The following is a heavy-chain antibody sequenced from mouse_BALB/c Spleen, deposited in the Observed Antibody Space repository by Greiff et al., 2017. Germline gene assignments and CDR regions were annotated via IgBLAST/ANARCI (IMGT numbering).Heavy chain of an antibody. Sequence: QVQLQQPGAELVKPGASVKLSCKASGYTFTSYWMHWVKQRPGQGLEWIGEINPSNGRTNYNEKFKSKATLTVDKSSSTAYMQLSSLTSEDSAVYFCARSGYRYDGGWYFDVWGAGTTVTVSS. CDR3: ARSGYRYDGGWYFDV. V-gene: IGHV1S81*02. D-gene: IGHD2-14*01. J-gene: IGHJ1*01. CDR2: INPSNGRT. CDR1: GYTFTSYW.